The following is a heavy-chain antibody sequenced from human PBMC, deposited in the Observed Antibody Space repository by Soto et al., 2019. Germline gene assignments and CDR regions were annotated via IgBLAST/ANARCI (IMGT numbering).Heavy chain of an antibody. V-gene: IGHV4-39*01. Sequence: SETLSLTCTVSGGSISSSSYYWGWIRQPPGKGLEWIGSIYYSGSTYYNPSLKSRVTISVDTSKNQFSLKLSSVTAADTAVYYCASQYYDYVWGSYRSTPRFDYWGQGTLVTVSS. D-gene: IGHD3-16*02. CDR2: IYYSGST. CDR3: ASQYYDYVWGSYRSTPRFDY. CDR1: GGSISSSSYY. J-gene: IGHJ4*02.